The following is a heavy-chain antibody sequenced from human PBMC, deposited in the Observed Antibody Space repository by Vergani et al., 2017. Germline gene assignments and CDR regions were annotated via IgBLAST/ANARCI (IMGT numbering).Heavy chain of an antibody. D-gene: IGHD3-10*01. CDR3: ARVHPDGSGSYYNGYYYGMDV. J-gene: IGHJ6*02. Sequence: QVQLQESGPGLVKPSQTLSLTCTVSGGSISSGGYYWSWIRQHPGKGLEWIGYIYYSGSTYYNPSLKSRVTISVDTSKNQFSLKLSSVTAADTAVYYCARVHPDGSGSYYNGYYYGMDVWGQGTTVTVSS. CDR1: GGSISSGGYY. V-gene: IGHV4-31*03. CDR2: IYYSGST.